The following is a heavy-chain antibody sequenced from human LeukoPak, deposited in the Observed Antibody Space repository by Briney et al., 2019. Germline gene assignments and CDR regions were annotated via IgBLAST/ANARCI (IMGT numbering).Heavy chain of an antibody. J-gene: IGHJ5*02. CDR2: IWYDGSNK. V-gene: IGHV3-33*01. Sequence: PGGSLRLSCAASGFTFSSYGMPWVRQAPGKGLEWVAVIWYDGSNKYYADSVKGRFTISRDNSKNTLYLQMNSLRAEDTAVYYCARDWGIAAAVPWGQGTLVTVSS. CDR1: GFTFSSYG. D-gene: IGHD6-13*01. CDR3: ARDWGIAAAVP.